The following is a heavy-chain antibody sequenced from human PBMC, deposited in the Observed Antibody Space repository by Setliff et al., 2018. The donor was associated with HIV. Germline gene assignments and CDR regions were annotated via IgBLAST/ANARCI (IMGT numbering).Heavy chain of an antibody. Sequence: PGGSLRLSCAASGFTFSNAWMSWVRQAPGKGLEWVGRIKSKTDGGTTDYAAPVKGRFTISRDDSKNTLCLQMNSLKTEDTAVYYCTTLTRGYYFDYWGQGTLVTVSS. CDR3: TTLTRGYYFDY. V-gene: IGHV3-15*01. CDR1: GFTFSNAW. J-gene: IGHJ4*02. CDR2: IKSKTDGGTT.